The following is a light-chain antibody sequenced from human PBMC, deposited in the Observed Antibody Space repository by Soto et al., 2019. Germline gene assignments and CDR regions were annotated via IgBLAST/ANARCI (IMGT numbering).Light chain of an antibody. CDR1: QSVSNN. V-gene: IGKV3-15*01. J-gene: IGKJ1*01. Sequence: EIVMAQSPATLSVSPGERATLSCRASQSVSNNLAWYQQKPGQAPRLLIYGASTRATGIPARFSGSGSGTEFTLTISSLQSEDFAVYYCQQYNNWPPWTFGQGTKVEIK. CDR3: QQYNNWPPWT. CDR2: GAS.